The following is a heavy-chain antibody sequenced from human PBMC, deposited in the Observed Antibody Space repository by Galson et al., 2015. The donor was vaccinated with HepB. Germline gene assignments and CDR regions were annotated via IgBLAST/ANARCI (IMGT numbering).Heavy chain of an antibody. CDR2: INPRVGTT. CDR3: ARDRDVVGVAASTDAFDI. V-gene: IGHV1-69*13. CDR1: GGTFSSYA. D-gene: IGHD2-15*01. Sequence: SVKVSCKASGGTFSSYAISWVRQAPGKGLEWMGGINPRVGTTNYAQKFQGRVTITEDESTSTAYMELSSLRTEDTDVYYCARDRDVVGVAASTDAFDIWGQGTMVTVSS. J-gene: IGHJ3*02.